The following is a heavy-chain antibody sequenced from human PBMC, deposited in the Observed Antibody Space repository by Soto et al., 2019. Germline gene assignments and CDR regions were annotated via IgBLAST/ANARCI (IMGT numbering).Heavy chain of an antibody. CDR1: GFTSSSCA. J-gene: IGHJ4*02. V-gene: IGHV3-23*01. CDR3: ATPGLGTGRYLFHD. D-gene: IGHD2-8*02. Sequence: EVQLLDSGGGLVQPGGSLRLSCVASGFTSSSCAMRWVRQAPGKGLEWVSGISASGGSTYYADSVNVRCTISRDNSKTKLNLQMKLLRPEDAAVYYCATPGLGTGRYLFHDWGQGTLVTVSS. CDR2: ISASGGST.